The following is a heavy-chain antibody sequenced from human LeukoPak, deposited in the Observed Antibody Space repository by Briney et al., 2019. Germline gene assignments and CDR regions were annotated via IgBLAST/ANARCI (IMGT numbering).Heavy chain of an antibody. D-gene: IGHD6-19*01. Sequence: SETLSLTCTVSGGSISISSYYWGWIRQPPGKGLEWIGSIYYSGTTYYNPSLKSRVTISVDMSKNHFSLRLSSVTAADTAVYYCARGTLYSGWSYYFGYWGQGTLVTVSS. CDR2: IYYSGTT. CDR1: GGSISISSYY. J-gene: IGHJ4*02. V-gene: IGHV4-39*07. CDR3: ARGTLYSGWSYYFGY.